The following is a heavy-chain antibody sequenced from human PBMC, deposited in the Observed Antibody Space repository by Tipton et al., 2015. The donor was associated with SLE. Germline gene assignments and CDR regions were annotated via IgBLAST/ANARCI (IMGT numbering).Heavy chain of an antibody. Sequence: TLSLTCTVSGGSISSSSYYWGWILQPPGEGLEWIGGIYYSGSTHYKPSLKSRDTISVDTSKTRFSLKLSSLPAADTAVYYCARDYGLGDAFDIWGQGTMVTVSS. D-gene: IGHD3/OR15-3a*01. CDR2: IYYSGST. V-gene: IGHV4-39*07. CDR1: GGSISSSSYY. J-gene: IGHJ3*02. CDR3: ARDYGLGDAFDI.